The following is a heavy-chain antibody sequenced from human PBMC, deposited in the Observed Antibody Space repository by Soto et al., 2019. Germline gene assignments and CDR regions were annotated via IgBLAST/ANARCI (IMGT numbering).Heavy chain of an antibody. J-gene: IGHJ6*02. Sequence: GESLKISCKGSGYSFTSYWISWARQMPGKGLEWMGRIDPSDSYTNYSPSFQGHVTISADKSISTAYLQWSSLEASDTAMYYCASPKQLSMGYYYGMDVWGQGTTVTVSS. D-gene: IGHD2-2*01. CDR1: GYSFTSYW. CDR2: IDPSDSYT. CDR3: ASPKQLSMGYYYGMDV. V-gene: IGHV5-10-1*01.